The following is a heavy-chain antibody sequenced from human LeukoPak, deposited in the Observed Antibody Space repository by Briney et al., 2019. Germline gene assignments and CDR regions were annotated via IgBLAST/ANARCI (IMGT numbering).Heavy chain of an antibody. Sequence: PGGSLRLSCAASRFTFSSYSMNWVRQAPGTGLEWVSSISSSSSYIYYADSVTRRFTISRDNAENSLYLQKNSVRAEDTAVYFCARDLIVGGTAILGYWGQGTLVTVSS. D-gene: IGHD1-26*01. CDR2: ISSSSSYI. CDR1: RFTFSSYS. CDR3: ARDLIVGGTAILGY. J-gene: IGHJ4*02. V-gene: IGHV3-21*01.